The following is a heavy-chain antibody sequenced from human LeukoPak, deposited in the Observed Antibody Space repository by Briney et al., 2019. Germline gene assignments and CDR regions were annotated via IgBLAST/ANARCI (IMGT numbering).Heavy chain of an antibody. V-gene: IGHV3-13*01. CDR2: IGIRGDT. D-gene: IGHD6-19*01. CDR3: ARGGIQVSGIDEFDY. J-gene: IGHJ4*02. Sequence: GGSLRLSCAASGFTFIDYDMHWVRHVIGKGLEWVSAIGIRGDTHYSGSVKGRFTISRENAESSLYLQMNSLRAEDTAVYYCARGGIQVSGIDEFDYWGQGTLVTVSS. CDR1: GFTFIDYD.